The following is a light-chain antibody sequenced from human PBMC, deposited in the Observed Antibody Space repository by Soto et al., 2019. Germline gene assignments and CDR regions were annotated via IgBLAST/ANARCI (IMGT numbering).Light chain of an antibody. CDR1: SNDVGAYNY. Sequence: QAVVTQPASVSGSPGQSITISCTGTSNDVGAYNYVSWYQHHPGKAPKLMIYDVSNRPSGVSNRFSGSKSGNTASLTISGLQAEDEADYYCNSFTTSSTLVFGGGTQLTVL. V-gene: IGLV2-14*03. J-gene: IGLJ2*01. CDR3: NSFTTSSTLV. CDR2: DVS.